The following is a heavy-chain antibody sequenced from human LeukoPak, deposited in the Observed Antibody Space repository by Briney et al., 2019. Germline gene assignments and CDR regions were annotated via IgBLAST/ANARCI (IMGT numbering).Heavy chain of an antibody. Sequence: SETLSLTCAVYGGSFSGYYWSWIRQPPGKGLEWIGEINHSGSTNYNPSLKSRVTISVDTSKNQFSLKLSSVTAADTAVYYCARALRYCSSTSCYKAYYYYMDVWGKGTTVTVSS. J-gene: IGHJ6*03. CDR1: GGSFSGYY. V-gene: IGHV4-34*01. D-gene: IGHD2-2*02. CDR2: INHSGST. CDR3: ARALRYCSSTSCYKAYYYYMDV.